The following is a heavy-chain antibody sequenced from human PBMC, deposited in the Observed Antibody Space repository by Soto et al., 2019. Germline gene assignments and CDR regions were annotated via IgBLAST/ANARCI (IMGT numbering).Heavy chain of an antibody. V-gene: IGHV4-30-4*01. D-gene: IGHD2-2*01. CDR3: ARGGIVVVPAAILNP. J-gene: IGHJ5*02. CDR2: IYYSGST. Sequence: SETLSLTCTVSGGSISSGDYYWSWIRQPPGKGLEWIGYIYYSGSTYYNPSLKSRVTISVDTSKNQFSLKLSSVTAADTAVYYCARGGIVVVPAAILNPWGQGTLVTVSS. CDR1: GGSISSGDYY.